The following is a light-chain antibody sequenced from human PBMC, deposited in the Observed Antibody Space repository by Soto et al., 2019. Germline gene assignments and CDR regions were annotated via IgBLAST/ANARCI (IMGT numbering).Light chain of an antibody. CDR2: GAS. J-gene: IGKJ2*03. CDR3: QQYGSSPYS. Sequence: EIVLTQSPGTLSLSPGERATLSCRASQSVSSSYLAWYQQKPGQAPRLLISGASSRATGIPDRFSGSGSGTDFTRTISRLEAEDFAVYYCQQYGSSPYSFGQGTKREI. CDR1: QSVSSSY. V-gene: IGKV3-20*01.